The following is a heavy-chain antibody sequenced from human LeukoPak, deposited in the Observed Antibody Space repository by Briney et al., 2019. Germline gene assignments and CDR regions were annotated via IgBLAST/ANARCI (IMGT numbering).Heavy chain of an antibody. Sequence: TSETLSLTCTVSDGSISSYYWSWIRQPPGKGLEWIGYIYYSGSTSYNPSLKSRVTISVDTSKNQFSLKLSSVTAADTAVYYCARPYCSGGSCYSGAFDIWGQGTMVTVSS. CDR3: ARPYCSGGSCYSGAFDI. J-gene: IGHJ3*02. CDR2: IYYSGST. CDR1: DGSISSYY. V-gene: IGHV4-59*01. D-gene: IGHD2-15*01.